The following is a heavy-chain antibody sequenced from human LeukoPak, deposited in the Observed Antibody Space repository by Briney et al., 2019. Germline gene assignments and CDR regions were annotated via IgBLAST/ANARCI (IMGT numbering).Heavy chain of an antibody. Sequence: GGSLRLSCAASGFTFSSYSMNWVRQAPGKGLEWVSSISSSSSYIYYADSVKGRFTISRDNSKNTLYLQMNSLRAEDTAVYYCARDTLDYGDYYWGQGTLVTVSS. CDR1: GFTFSSYS. V-gene: IGHV3-21*01. D-gene: IGHD4-17*01. CDR3: ARDTLDYGDYY. CDR2: ISSSSSYI. J-gene: IGHJ4*02.